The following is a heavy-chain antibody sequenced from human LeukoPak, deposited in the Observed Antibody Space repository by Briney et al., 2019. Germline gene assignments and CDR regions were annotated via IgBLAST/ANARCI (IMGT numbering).Heavy chain of an antibody. CDR2: MHYGGSP. Sequence: SETLSLTCTVSGGSISSFYWSWIRQPPGKGLEWIGYMHYGGSPNYNPSLKSRVITSLDTSKKQFSLKLNSVTTADTAVYYCVSGRYSYGWYDHWGQGILVIVSS. CDR3: VSGRYSYGWYDH. J-gene: IGHJ5*02. CDR1: GGSISSFY. V-gene: IGHV4-59*13. D-gene: IGHD1-26*01.